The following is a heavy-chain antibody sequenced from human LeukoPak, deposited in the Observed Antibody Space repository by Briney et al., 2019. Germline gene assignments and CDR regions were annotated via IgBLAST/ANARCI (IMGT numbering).Heavy chain of an antibody. CDR2: ISSSDSTV. V-gene: IGHV3-48*03. J-gene: IGHJ6*02. CDR3: ATGYDSSMDL. Sequence: GGSLRLSCEASGFNFSKMNWVRQAPGKGLKWVSYISSSDSTVYYAGSVKGRFTISRDNAKSSLYLQMNSLRAEDTAVYYCATGYDSSMDLWGQGTTVTISS. D-gene: IGHD5-12*01. CDR1: GFNFSK.